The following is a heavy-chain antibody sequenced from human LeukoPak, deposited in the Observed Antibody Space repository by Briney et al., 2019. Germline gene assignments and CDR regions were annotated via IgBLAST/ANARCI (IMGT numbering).Heavy chain of an antibody. CDR3: ARAYSSSWYWNWFDP. CDR2: INHSGST. J-gene: IGHJ5*02. CDR1: RGSFSGYY. Sequence: PSETLSLTCAVSRGSFSGYYWNWFRQPPGKGLEWIGEINHSGSTNYNPSLKSRVTISVDTSKNQFSLKVSSVSAADTAVYYCARAYSSSWYWNWFDPWGQGTLVTVSS. D-gene: IGHD6-13*01. V-gene: IGHV4-34*01.